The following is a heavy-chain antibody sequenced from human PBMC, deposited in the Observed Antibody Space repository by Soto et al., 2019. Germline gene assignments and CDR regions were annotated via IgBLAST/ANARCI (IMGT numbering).Heavy chain of an antibody. D-gene: IGHD5-18*01. CDR2: IYSGGST. Sequence: GGSLRLSCAASGFTVSSNYMSWVRQAPGKGLEWVSVIYSGGSTYYADSVKGRFTISRDNSKNTLYLQMNSLRAEDTAVYYCASRAMAHHFDYWGQGTLVTVSS. J-gene: IGHJ4*02. CDR1: GFTVSSNY. CDR3: ASRAMAHHFDY. V-gene: IGHV3-53*01.